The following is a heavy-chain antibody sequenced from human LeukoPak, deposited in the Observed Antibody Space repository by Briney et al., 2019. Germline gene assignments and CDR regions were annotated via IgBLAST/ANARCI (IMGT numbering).Heavy chain of an antibody. J-gene: IGHJ6*03. CDR3: AKNADRGAYCRGGSCYLYYYYYMDV. V-gene: IGHV3-23*01. CDR1: GITFSSYG. D-gene: IGHD2-15*01. CDR2: ISHTGGSP. Sequence: GGSLRLSCAASGITFSSYGMSWVRQVPGKGLEWVSSISHTGGSPYYADSVKGRFTVSRDNSKNTLYLQMNSLTVEDTAIYYCAKNADRGAYCRGGSCYLYYYYYMDVWGTGTTVTISS.